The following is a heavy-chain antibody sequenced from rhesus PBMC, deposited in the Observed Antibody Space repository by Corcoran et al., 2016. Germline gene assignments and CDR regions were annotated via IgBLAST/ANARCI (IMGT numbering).Heavy chain of an antibody. V-gene: IGHV4S12*01. D-gene: IGHD6-13*01. CDR1: GGTISSGSCY. Sequence: QVQLQESGPGVVKPSETLSLTCAVSGGTISSGSCYWSWIRPPPGTGLEGIGGIYSNSESTTYNPSLKSRVTISKDTSKNQFSLKLSSVTATDTAVYYCAREGSSWSLDNSLDVWGRGVLVTVSS. CDR2: IYSNSEST. CDR3: AREGSSWSLDNSLDV. J-gene: IGHJ5-2*02.